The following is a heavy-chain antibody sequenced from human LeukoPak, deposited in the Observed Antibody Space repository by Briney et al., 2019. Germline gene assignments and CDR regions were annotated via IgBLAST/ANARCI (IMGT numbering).Heavy chain of an antibody. CDR3: ARVEIGPSGNVIDY. CDR2: ISHSGST. J-gene: IGHJ4*02. D-gene: IGHD3/OR15-3a*01. V-gene: IGHV4-34*01. CDR1: GGSINSYY. Sequence: SETLSLTCTVSGGSINSYYWSWVRQPPGKGLEWIGEISHSGSTNYNPSLKSRVTVSLDTSKSQFSLKLSSVTAADTAVYYCARVEIGPSGNVIDYWGQGTLVTVSS.